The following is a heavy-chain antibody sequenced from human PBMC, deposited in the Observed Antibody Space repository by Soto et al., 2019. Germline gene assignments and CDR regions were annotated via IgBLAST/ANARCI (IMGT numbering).Heavy chain of an antibody. CDR1: GGSISSSNW. V-gene: IGHV4-4*02. J-gene: IGHJ2*01. D-gene: IGHD2-8*01. CDR3: AFRRRDGYKWSYWYFDL. CDR2: IYHSGST. Sequence: SETLSLTCAVSGGSISSSNWWSWVRQPPGKGLEWIGEIYHSGSTNYNPSLKSRVTISVDKSKNQFSLKLSSVTAADTAVYYCAFRRRDGYKWSYWYFDLWGRGTLVTVS.